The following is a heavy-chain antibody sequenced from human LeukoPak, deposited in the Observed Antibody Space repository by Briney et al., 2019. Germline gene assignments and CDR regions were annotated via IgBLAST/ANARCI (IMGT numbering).Heavy chain of an antibody. V-gene: IGHV1-2*02. CDR1: GYTFTGYH. CDR2: INPNSGGT. Sequence: GASVKVSCKASGYTFTGYHMHWVRQAPGQGLEWMGWINPNSGGTNYAQKFQGRVTMTRDTSISTAYMELSRLRSDDTAVYYCAREGGYCSSTSCLNWFDPWGQGTLVTVSS. CDR3: AREGGYCSSTSCLNWFDP. D-gene: IGHD2-2*01. J-gene: IGHJ5*02.